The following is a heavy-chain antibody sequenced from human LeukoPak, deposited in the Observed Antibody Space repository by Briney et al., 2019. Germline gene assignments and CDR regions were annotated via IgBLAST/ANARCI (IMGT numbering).Heavy chain of an antibody. CDR1: GGTFSSYA. CDR2: INPIFGTA. Sequence: SVKVSFKASGGTFSSYAINWVRPAPGQGLEWMGGINPIFGTANYAQKFQGRVKITTDESTSTAYMELSSLRSEDTAVYYCARDEGYGGEGTLVTVSP. CDR3: ARDEGY. J-gene: IGHJ4*02. V-gene: IGHV1-69*05.